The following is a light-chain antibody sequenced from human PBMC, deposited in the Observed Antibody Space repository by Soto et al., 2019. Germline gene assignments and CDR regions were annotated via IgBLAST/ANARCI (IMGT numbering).Light chain of an antibody. Sequence: QSVLTQPASASGSPGQSITISCTVTSSDVGSYNLVSWYQQHPGKAPKLMIYEGSKRPSGGSNRFSGSKSGNTASLTISWLQAEDEADYYCCSNAGSSTVVFGGGTKLTVL. J-gene: IGLJ2*01. CDR2: EGS. V-gene: IGLV2-23*01. CDR3: CSNAGSSTVV. CDR1: SSDVGSYNL.